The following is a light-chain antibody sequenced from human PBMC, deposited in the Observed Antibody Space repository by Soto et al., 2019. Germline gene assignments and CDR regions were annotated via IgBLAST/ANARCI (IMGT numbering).Light chain of an antibody. Sequence: QSALTQPASVSGSPGQSITISCTGTSSDVGHYNFVSWYQQHPGKAPKLMIYEVTNRPSGVSNRFSGSKSGNTAPLTISGLQAEDEADYYCSSYTSRSALDVFGTGTKVTVL. J-gene: IGLJ1*01. CDR3: SSYTSRSALDV. CDR2: EVT. V-gene: IGLV2-14*01. CDR1: SSDVGHYNF.